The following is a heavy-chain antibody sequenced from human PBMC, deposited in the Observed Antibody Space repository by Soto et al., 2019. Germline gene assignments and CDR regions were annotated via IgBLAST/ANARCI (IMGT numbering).Heavy chain of an antibody. CDR1: GFTFSSYA. CDR3: AKDLLGNYSSSWPYDAFDI. V-gene: IGHV3-23*01. D-gene: IGHD6-13*01. J-gene: IGHJ3*02. CDR2: ISGSGGST. Sequence: GGSLRLSCAASGFTFSSYAMSWVRQAPGKGLEWVSAISGSGGSTYYADSVKGRFTISRDNSKNTLYLQMNSLRAEDTAVYYCAKDLLGNYSSSWPYDAFDIWGHGTMVTVSS.